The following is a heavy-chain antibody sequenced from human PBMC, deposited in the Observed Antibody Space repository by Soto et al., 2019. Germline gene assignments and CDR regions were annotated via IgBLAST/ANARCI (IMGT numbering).Heavy chain of an antibody. CDR3: ARTRRPPIAAAGTVGYYYYYMDV. D-gene: IGHD6-13*01. CDR1: GGSFSGYY. J-gene: IGHJ6*03. V-gene: IGHV4-34*01. Sequence: ETLSLTCAVYGGSFSGYYWSWIRQPPGKGLEWIGEVNHSGSTNYNPFLKSRVTISVDTSKNQFSLKLSSVTAADTAVYYCARTRRPPIAAAGTVGYYYYYMDVWGKGTTVTVSS. CDR2: VNHSGST.